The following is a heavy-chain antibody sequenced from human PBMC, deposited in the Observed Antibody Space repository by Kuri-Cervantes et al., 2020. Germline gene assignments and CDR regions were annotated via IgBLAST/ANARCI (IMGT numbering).Heavy chain of an antibody. D-gene: IGHD3-22*01. V-gene: IGHV4-59*01. J-gene: IGHJ4*02. CDR1: GFTFSNAW. CDR2: IYYSGST. CDR3: AREFSSSGYYYLRVFDY. Sequence: ESLKISCAASGFTFSNAWMSWVRQPPGKGLEWIGYIYYSGSTNYNPSLKSRVTISVDTSKNQFSLKLSSVTAADTAVYYCAREFSSSGYYYLRVFDYWGQGTLVTVSS.